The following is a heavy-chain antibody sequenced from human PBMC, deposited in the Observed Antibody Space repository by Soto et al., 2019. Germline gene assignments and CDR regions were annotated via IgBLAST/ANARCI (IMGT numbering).Heavy chain of an antibody. Sequence: GGSLRLSCAASGFTFSDYYMSWIRQAPGKGLEWVSYISSSGSTIYYADSVKGRFTISRDNAKNSLYLQMNSLRAEDTAVDYCARAGPVRSSSWPPLGYRGQGTLVTICS. J-gene: IGHJ4*02. D-gene: IGHD6-13*01. CDR3: ARAGPVRSSSWPPLGY. CDR1: GFTFSDYY. V-gene: IGHV3-11*01. CDR2: ISSSGSTI.